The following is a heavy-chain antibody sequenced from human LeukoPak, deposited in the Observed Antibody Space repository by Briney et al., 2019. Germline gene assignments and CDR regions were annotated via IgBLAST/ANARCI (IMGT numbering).Heavy chain of an antibody. J-gene: IGHJ6*03. CDR2: ISSASGCI. Sequence: PGGSLRLSCAASGFTFTTYSMTWVRQAPGKGLEWVSSISSASGCIYHADSVKGRFTISRDNAKNSLYLQMNSLRAEDTAVYYCARGKVESRNDYNYYYYMDVWGKGTTVTVSS. CDR3: ARGKVESRNDYNYYYYMDV. CDR1: GFTFTTYS. V-gene: IGHV3-21*01. D-gene: IGHD5-12*01.